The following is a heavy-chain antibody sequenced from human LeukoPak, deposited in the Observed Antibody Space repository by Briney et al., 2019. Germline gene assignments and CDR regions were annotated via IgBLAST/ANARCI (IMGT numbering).Heavy chain of an antibody. V-gene: IGHV3-20*04. CDR2: INWSGDSA. CDR3: IRFLVGATFDY. CDR1: GFIFDDYA. Sequence: GGSLRLSCSASGFIFDDYAMNWVRQAPGKGLEWVSGINWSGDSAGYADSVKGRFTISRDNAKHSLYLQMNSLRAEDTALYYSIRFLVGATFDYWRQGTLVTVSS. J-gene: IGHJ4*02. D-gene: IGHD1-26*01.